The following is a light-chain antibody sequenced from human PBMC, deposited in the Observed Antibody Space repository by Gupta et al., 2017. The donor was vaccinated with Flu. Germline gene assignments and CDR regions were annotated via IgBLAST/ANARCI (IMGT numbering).Light chain of an antibody. CDR1: SSDIGGYNN. J-gene: IGLJ1*01. Sequence: QSALTQPASVSGSPGQSITISCTGTSSDIGGYNNVSWYQHQPGKAPKLLIYEVSNRPSGFSNRFSGSKSGNTASLTISGRQAEDEADYYCSSYRSNSALYVFGSGTKVTGL. V-gene: IGLV2-14*01. CDR3: SSYRSNSALYV. CDR2: EVS.